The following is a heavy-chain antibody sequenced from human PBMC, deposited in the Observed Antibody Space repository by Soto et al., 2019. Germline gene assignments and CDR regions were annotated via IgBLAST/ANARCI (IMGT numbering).Heavy chain of an antibody. Sequence: LSLTCAVYGGSFSGYYWSWIRQPPGKGLEWIGEINHSGSTNYNPSLKSRVTISVDTSKNQFSLKLSSVTAADTAVYYCARGEASYFDYWGQGTLVTVSS. CDR1: GGSFSGYY. V-gene: IGHV4-34*01. CDR2: INHSGST. J-gene: IGHJ4*02. CDR3: ARGEASYFDY.